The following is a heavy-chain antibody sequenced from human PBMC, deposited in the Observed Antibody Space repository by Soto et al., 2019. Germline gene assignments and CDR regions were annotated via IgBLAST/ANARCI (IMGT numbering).Heavy chain of an antibody. CDR3: ARDRNRYDYIWGSYRYHHYFAF. D-gene: IGHD3-16*02. CDR1: GYAFTGYV. V-gene: IGHV1-18*01. J-gene: IGHJ4*02. CDR2: ISAYNGNT. Sequence: APVKVSCKGSGYAFTGYVISWVRQAPGQGLKWMGWISAYNGNTNYAQKLQGRVTMTTDTSTSTAYMELRSLRSDDTAVYYCARDRNRYDYIWGSYRYHHYFAFWGQGTLVTVSS.